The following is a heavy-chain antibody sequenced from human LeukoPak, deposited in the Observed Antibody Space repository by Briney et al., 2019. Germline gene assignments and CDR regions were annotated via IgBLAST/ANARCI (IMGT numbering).Heavy chain of an antibody. Sequence: SETLSLTCTVSGGSISSGSYYWSWIRQPAGKGLEWIGRIYTSGSTNYNPSLKSRVTISVDTSKNQFSLKLSSVTAADTAVYYCARVHYDILTGYYRGGYFDYWGQGTLVTVSS. CDR1: GGSISSGSYY. CDR3: ARVHYDILTGYYRGGYFDY. V-gene: IGHV4-61*02. CDR2: IYTSGST. J-gene: IGHJ4*02. D-gene: IGHD3-9*01.